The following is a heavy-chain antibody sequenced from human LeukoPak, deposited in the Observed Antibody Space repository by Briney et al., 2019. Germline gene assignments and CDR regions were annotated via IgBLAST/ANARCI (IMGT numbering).Heavy chain of an antibody. D-gene: IGHD2/OR15-2a*01. CDR2: ITFHGRDT. CDR1: GLTFSSSD. V-gene: IGHV3-64D*06. CDR3: VKVGISTYDH. Sequence: PGGSLRLSSSVSGLTFSSSDMHWVRQAPGKALEYVSAITFHGRDTYYADSVNGRFTISRDNSKDTLYLQMSNLRPEDTAIYYCVKVGISTYDHWGQGTLVTVSS. J-gene: IGHJ4*02.